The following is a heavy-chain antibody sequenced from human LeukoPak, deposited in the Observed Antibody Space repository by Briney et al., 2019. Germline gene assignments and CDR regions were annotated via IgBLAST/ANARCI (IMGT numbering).Heavy chain of an antibody. Sequence: GRSLRLSCAASGFTFSSYGMHWVRQAPGKGLEWVAVIWYGGSNKYYADSVKGRFTISRDNSKNTLYLQMNSLRAEDTAVYYCAISSHPGYWGQGTLVTVSS. CDR2: IWYGGSNK. J-gene: IGHJ4*02. CDR3: AISSHPGY. D-gene: IGHD2-2*01. CDR1: GFTFSSYG. V-gene: IGHV3-33*08.